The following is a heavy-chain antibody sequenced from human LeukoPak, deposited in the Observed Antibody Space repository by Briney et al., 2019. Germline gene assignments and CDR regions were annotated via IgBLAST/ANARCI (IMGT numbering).Heavy chain of an antibody. Sequence: SGAPSPPPAGSGGAITRSNWWGWGRPPPRKGVGGIGEIYHSGSTNYNPSLKSRVTISVDKSKNQFSLKLSSVTAADTAVYYCARRDGYNPEAFDIWGQGTMVTVSS. CDR1: GGAITRSNW. D-gene: IGHD5-24*01. CDR2: IYHSGST. V-gene: IGHV4-4*02. CDR3: ARRDGYNPEAFDI. J-gene: IGHJ3*02.